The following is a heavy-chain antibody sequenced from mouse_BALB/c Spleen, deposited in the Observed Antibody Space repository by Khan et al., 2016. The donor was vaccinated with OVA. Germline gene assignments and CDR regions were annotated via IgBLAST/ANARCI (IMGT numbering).Heavy chain of an antibody. J-gene: IGHJ2*01. CDR3: TRDRIDY. CDR2: INPTSGYT. V-gene: IGHV1-7*01. Sequence: QVQLKESGAELAKPGASAKMSCKASGYTFTTYWMHWVKQRPGQGLEWIGYINPTSGYTDYNEKFKDRATLSADKSSSTAYMQLSSLTSEDSAVYYCTRDRIDYWGQGTTLTVSS. CDR1: GYTFTTYW.